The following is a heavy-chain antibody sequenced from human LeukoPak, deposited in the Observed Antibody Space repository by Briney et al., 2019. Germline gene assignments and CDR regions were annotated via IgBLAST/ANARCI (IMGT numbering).Heavy chain of an antibody. D-gene: IGHD1-26*01. CDR1: GFTFSSYA. J-gene: IGHJ4*02. CDR2: ISGSGGST. V-gene: IGHV3-23*01. Sequence: GGSLRLSCAASGFTFSSYAMSWVRQAPGKGLEWVSAISGSGGSTYYADSVKGRFTISRDNSKNTLYLQMNSLRAEDTAVYYCAPSLRLGDTVGGNWGQGTLVTVSS. CDR3: APSLRLGDTVGGN.